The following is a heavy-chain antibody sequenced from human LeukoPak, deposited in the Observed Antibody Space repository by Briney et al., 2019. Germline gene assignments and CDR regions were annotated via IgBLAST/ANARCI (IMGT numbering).Heavy chain of an antibody. Sequence: PGGSLRLSCAASGFTFSSYEMNWVRQAPGKGLEWVGRIKSKTDGGTTDYAAPVKGRFTISRDDSKNTLYLQMNSLKTEDTAVYYCTTGPYSGYQEVDYWGQGTLVTVSS. CDR1: GFTFSSYE. V-gene: IGHV3-15*01. D-gene: IGHD3-22*01. CDR2: IKSKTDGGTT. J-gene: IGHJ4*02. CDR3: TTGPYSGYQEVDY.